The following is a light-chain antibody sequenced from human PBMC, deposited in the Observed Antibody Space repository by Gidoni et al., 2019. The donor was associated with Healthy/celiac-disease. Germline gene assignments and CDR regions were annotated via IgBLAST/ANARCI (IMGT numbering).Light chain of an antibody. J-gene: IGLJ3*02. CDR1: SSNIGSNY. Sequence: QSVLTQPPSASATPGQRVTISCSGSSSNIGSNYVYWYQQLPGTAPKLLIYSNNQRPSGVPDRFSGSKSGTSASLAISRLRSEDEAEYYCAAWDDSLSGWVFGGGTKLTVL. CDR2: SNN. CDR3: AAWDDSLSGWV. V-gene: IGLV1-47*02.